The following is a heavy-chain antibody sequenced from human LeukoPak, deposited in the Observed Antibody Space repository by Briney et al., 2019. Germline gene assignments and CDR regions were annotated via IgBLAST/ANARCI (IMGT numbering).Heavy chain of an antibody. V-gene: IGHV4-39*01. CDR1: GGSISSSSYY. D-gene: IGHD2-2*01. Sequence: SETLSLTCTVSGGSISSSSYYWGWIRQPPGKGLEWVGSIYYSGSTYYNPSLKSRVTISVDTSKNQFSLKLSSVTAADTAVYYCARVPFFVYWGQGTLVTVSS. J-gene: IGHJ4*02. CDR2: IYYSGST. CDR3: ARVPFFVY.